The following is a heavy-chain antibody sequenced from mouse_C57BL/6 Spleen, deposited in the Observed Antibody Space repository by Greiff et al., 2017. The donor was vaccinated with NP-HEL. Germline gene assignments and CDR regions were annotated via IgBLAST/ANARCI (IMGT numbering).Heavy chain of an antibody. CDR1: GYSITSGYY. Sequence: EVQLQQSGPGLVKPSQSLSLTCSVTGYSITSGYYWNWIRQFPGNKLEWMGYISYDGSNNYNPSLKNRISITRDTSKNQVFLKLNSVTTEDTATYYCARVGAMDYWGQGTSVTVSS. CDR2: ISYDGSN. V-gene: IGHV3-6*01. CDR3: ARVGAMDY. J-gene: IGHJ4*01.